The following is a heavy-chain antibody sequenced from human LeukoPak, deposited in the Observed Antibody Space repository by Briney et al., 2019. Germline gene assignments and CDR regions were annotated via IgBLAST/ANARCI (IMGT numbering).Heavy chain of an antibody. V-gene: IGHV1-69*13. CDR3: ARGPTFGGVIVYTPFDY. J-gene: IGHJ4*02. CDR2: IIPIFGKA. CDR1: GGTFSSYA. Sequence: SVKVSCKSSGGTFSSYAISWVRQAPGQGLEWMGGIIPIFGKANYAQKFQGRVTIPADESTSTAYMELSSLRSEDTAVYYCARGPTFGGVIVYTPFDYWGQGTLVTV. D-gene: IGHD3-16*02.